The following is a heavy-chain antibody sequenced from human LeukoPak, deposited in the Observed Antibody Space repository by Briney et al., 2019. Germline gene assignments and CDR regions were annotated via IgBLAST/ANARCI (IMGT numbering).Heavy chain of an antibody. CDR1: GFTFSSYG. CDR2: ISGSGGTT. D-gene: IGHD3-9*01. J-gene: IGHJ4*02. CDR3: AKAENWRGYFDWLLFFDY. V-gene: IGHV3-23*01. Sequence: GGSLRLSCAASGFTFSSYGMSWVRQAPGKGLEWVSAISGSGGTTYYGDSVKGRFTISRDNSKNTLYLVMNSLRAEDTAVYYCAKAENWRGYFDWLLFFDYWGQGTLVTVSS.